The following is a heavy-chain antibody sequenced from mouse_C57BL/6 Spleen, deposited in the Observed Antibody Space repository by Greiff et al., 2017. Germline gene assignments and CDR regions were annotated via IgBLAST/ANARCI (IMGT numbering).Heavy chain of an antibody. Sequence: EVMLVESGGGLVQPGGSMKLSCAASGFTFSDAWMDWVRQSPEKGLEWVAEIRNKANNHATYYAESVKGRFTISRDDSKSSVYLQMNSLRAEDTGIYYCTFYDGSLDFDVWGTGTTVTVSS. CDR3: TFYDGSLDFDV. J-gene: IGHJ1*03. V-gene: IGHV6-6*01. D-gene: IGHD2-3*01. CDR2: IRNKANNHAT. CDR1: GFTFSDAW.